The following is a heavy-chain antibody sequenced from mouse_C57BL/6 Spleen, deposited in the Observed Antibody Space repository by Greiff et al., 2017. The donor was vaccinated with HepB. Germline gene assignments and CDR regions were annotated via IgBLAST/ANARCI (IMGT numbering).Heavy chain of an antibody. D-gene: IGHD2-4*01. CDR2: IYPRSGNT. V-gene: IGHV1-81*01. CDR1: GYTFTSYG. J-gene: IGHJ1*03. Sequence: QVHLQQSGAELARPGASVKLSCKASGYTFTSYGISWVKQRTGQGLEWIGEIYPRSGNTYYNEKFKGKATLTADKSSSTAYMELRSLTSEDSAVYFCARGEDDYDEGWYFDVWGTGTTVTVSS. CDR3: ARGEDDYDEGWYFDV.